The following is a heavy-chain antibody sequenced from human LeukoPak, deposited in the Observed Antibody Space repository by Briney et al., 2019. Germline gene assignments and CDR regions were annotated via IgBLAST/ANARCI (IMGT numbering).Heavy chain of an antibody. V-gene: IGHV3-7*04. Sequence: GGSLRLSCAASGFTFSDYWMTWVRQAPGKGLEWVANIKTDGSDKSYVDSVKGRFTISRDNAKNSLYLQMNSLRAEDTAVYYCARGANLLWFGEGGFDYWGQGTLVTVSS. CDR3: ARGANLLWFGEGGFDY. CDR2: IKTDGSDK. D-gene: IGHD3-10*01. J-gene: IGHJ4*02. CDR1: GFTFSDYW.